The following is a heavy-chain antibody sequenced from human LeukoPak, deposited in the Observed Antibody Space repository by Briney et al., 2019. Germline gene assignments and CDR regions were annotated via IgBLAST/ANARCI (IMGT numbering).Heavy chain of an antibody. V-gene: IGHV3-33*08. CDR3: ARDGSTNYQNWFDP. D-gene: IGHD2-8*01. J-gene: IGHJ5*02. Sequence: PGGSLRLSCAASGFTFSSYAMSWVRQAPGKGLEWVAFIYYDGSIEYYVDPVKGRFTISRDNSKNTLFLQLNNLRAEDTAVYYCARDGSTNYQNWFDPWGQGTLVTVSS. CDR1: GFTFSSYA. CDR2: IYYDGSIE.